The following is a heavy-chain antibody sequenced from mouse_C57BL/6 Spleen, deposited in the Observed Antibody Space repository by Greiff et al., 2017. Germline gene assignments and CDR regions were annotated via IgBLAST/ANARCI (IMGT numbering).Heavy chain of an antibody. D-gene: IGHD1-1*01. Sequence: QVQLKQPGTELVKPGASVKLSCKASGYTFTSYWMHWVKQRPGQGLEWIGNINPSNGGNNYNEKFKSKATLTVDKSSSTAYMQLSSLTSEDSAVYYCARSRIVVATDYAMDYWGQGTSVTVSS. CDR2: INPSNGGN. CDR3: ARSRIVVATDYAMDY. CDR1: GYTFTSYW. V-gene: IGHV1-53*01. J-gene: IGHJ4*01.